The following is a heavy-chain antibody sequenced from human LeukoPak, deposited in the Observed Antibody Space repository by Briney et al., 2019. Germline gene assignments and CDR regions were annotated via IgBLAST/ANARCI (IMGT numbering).Heavy chain of an antibody. CDR2: IKEDGTET. J-gene: IGHJ4*02. CDR3: AKEGRSLQTY. D-gene: IGHD5-24*01. CDR1: GFMFSGNW. V-gene: IGHV3-7*03. Sequence: GGSLRLSCAASGFMFSGNWMSWVRLAPGKGLEWVANIKEDGTETYYVDSVKGRFTISRDNAKNSLYLQMNSLRVEDTAVYYCAKEGRSLQTYWGQGTLVTVSS.